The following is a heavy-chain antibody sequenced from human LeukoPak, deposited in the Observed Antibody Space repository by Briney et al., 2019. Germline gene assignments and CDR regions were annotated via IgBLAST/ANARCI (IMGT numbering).Heavy chain of an antibody. V-gene: IGHV1-8*01. D-gene: IGHD2-15*01. Sequence: ASVKVSCKASGYTFTSYDINWVRQATGQGLEWMGWMNPNSGNTGYAQKFQGRVTMTRNTSISTAYMELSSLRSEDTAVYYCARVVQTQHYLDYWGQGTLVTVSS. CDR3: ARVVQTQHYLDY. J-gene: IGHJ4*02. CDR2: MNPNSGNT. CDR1: GYTFTSYD.